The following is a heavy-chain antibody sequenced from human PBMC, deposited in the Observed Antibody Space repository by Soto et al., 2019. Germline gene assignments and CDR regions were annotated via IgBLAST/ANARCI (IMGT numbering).Heavy chain of an antibody. D-gene: IGHD3-22*01. J-gene: IGHJ4*02. CDR1: GDSIGTGGYY. V-gene: IGHV4-31*01. Sequence: QVQLQESGPGLVKPSQTLSLTCTVSGDSIGTGGYYWDWIRQHPGKGPEWIGYIHYSGNTYYNPSLKSLLNISLDTSKNQFSLPLSSVTAADTAVYYCATNHDDISGRTPLLFDSWGQGTLVTVSS. CDR3: ATNHDDISGRTPLLFDS. CDR2: IHYSGNT.